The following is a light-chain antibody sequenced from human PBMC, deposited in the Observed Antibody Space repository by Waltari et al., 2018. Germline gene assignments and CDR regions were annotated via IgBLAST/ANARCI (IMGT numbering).Light chain of an antibody. V-gene: IGKV3-20*01. CDR1: QTVSSSY. CDR3: QQCGISPFT. J-gene: IGKJ4*01. Sequence: EIVLTQSPGTLSLSPGERATLSCRASQTVSSSYLAWYQQKPGQAPRLLIYGASSRATDIPDRFSGSGSGTDFTLTISRLEPEDFAVYYCQQCGISPFTFGGGTKVEIK. CDR2: GAS.